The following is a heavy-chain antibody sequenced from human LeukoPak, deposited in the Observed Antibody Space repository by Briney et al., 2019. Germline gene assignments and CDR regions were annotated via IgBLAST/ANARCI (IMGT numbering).Heavy chain of an antibody. J-gene: IGHJ4*02. V-gene: IGHV1-69*13. Sequence: ASVKVSCKASGGTFSSYAISWVRQAPGQGLEWMGGIIPIFGTANYAQKCQGRVTITADESTSTAYMELSSLRSEDTAVYYCARPKYYYGSGSYVYFDYWGQGTLVTVSS. CDR1: GGTFSSYA. CDR3: ARPKYYYGSGSYVYFDY. D-gene: IGHD3-10*01. CDR2: IIPIFGTA.